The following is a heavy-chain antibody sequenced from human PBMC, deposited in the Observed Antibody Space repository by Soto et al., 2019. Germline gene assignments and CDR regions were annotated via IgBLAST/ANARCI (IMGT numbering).Heavy chain of an antibody. CDR3: ARGGTSGWLKGAYDV. CDR1: GGTLNKHA. CDR2: IIPMFGIP. D-gene: IGHD6-19*01. Sequence: QVQLVQSGAEVKKPGSSVKVSCRASGGTLNKHAITWVRRAPGQGLEWLGGIIPMFGIPNYPQKFQGRVTITADDSTNTSHMELNGLTSDDTAVYYCARGGTSGWLKGAYDVWGQGTMVTVSS. V-gene: IGHV1-69*01. J-gene: IGHJ3*01.